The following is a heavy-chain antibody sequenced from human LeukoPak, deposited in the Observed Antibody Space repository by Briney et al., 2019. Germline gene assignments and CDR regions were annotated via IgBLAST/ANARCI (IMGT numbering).Heavy chain of an antibody. CDR1: GFTFSSYG. D-gene: IGHD6-6*01. V-gene: IGHV3-30*02. J-gene: IGHJ4*02. CDR2: IRYDGSNK. Sequence: GGSLRLSCAASGFTFSSYGMHWVRQAPGKGLEWVAVIRYDGSNKYYADSVKGRFTISRDNSKNTLYLQMNSLRAEDTAVYYCAKLCGVSDKYSSSSSSAYWGQGTLVTVSS. CDR3: AKLCGVSDKYSSSSSSAY.